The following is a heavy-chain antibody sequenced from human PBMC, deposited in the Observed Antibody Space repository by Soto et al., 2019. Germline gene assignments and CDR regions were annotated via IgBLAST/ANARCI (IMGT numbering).Heavy chain of an antibody. CDR2: IYYAGSF. Sequence: SETLSLSCTVSNGSISPYYWSWIRQSPGKGLEWIGYIYYAGSFTYNPSLKSRVTISLNTSKNEVSLRLTSVTAADTAVYYCARLGGYYQALDSWGQGTLVTVSS. J-gene: IGHJ4*02. V-gene: IGHV4-59*08. CDR1: NGSISPYY. D-gene: IGHD3-22*01. CDR3: ARLGGYYQALDS.